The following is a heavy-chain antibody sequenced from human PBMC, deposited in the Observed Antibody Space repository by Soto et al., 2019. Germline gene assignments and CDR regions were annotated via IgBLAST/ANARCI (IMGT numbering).Heavy chain of an antibody. D-gene: IGHD2-21*01. Sequence: QLQLQESGPGLVKPSETLSLTCTVSGGSISGNYIYWGWIRQPPGKGLEFIGTISNSGTINSNPSLTGRVSISVHTSKKPFALRLSSETATDTAVYYCRSLGWVPSTSPWIAHGGQGTLVTFSS. CDR2: ISNSGTI. CDR1: GGSISGNYIY. J-gene: IGHJ1*01. V-gene: IGHV4-39*01. CDR3: RSLGWVPSTSPWIAH.